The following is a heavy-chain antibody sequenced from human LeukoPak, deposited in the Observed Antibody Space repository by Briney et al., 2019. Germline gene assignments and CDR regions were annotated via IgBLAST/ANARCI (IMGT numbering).Heavy chain of an antibody. V-gene: IGHV1-8*01. CDR1: GYTLTNYD. J-gene: IGHJ5*02. D-gene: IGHD4-23*01. CDR2: MKPKSGET. CDR3: ARDYGGNSGWFDP. Sequence: ASVKVSCKASGYTLTNYDINWVRQAPGQGLEWMGWMKPKSGETGYAQKFQGRATMTRDTSINTAYMELRSLTSEDTAVYCCARDYGGNSGWFDPWGQGTLVTVSS.